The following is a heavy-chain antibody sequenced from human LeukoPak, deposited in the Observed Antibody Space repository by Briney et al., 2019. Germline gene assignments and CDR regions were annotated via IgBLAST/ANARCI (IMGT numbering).Heavy chain of an antibody. CDR2: ISSSSAYI. J-gene: IGHJ6*04. D-gene: IGHD4/OR15-4a*01. CDR1: GFTLKCYS. Sequence: GGSLETLLSAFGFTLKCYSKDWVRQAPGKGLEWVSSISSSSAYIYYADSVKGRFTISRDNGKNSLYLQMNNLRAEDTAVFYCARDPGGVTMGYNGMHVWGERTALSVSS. V-gene: IGHV3-21*01. CDR3: ARDPGGVTMGYNGMHV.